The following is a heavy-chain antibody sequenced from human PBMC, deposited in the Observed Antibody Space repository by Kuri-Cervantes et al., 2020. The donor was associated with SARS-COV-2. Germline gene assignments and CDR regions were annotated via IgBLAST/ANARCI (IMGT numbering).Heavy chain of an antibody. Sequence: ASVKVSCKASGYTFTGYDINWVRQAPGQGLVWVGWMNPKIDISGSVKKFQGRVTMTRDTPTNTAYMELTSLGSQDTAVYYCARKTRGTFHLDYWGPGTPVTVSS. CDR1: GYTFTGYD. V-gene: IGHV1-8*01. CDR3: ARKTRGTFHLDY. D-gene: IGHD1-26*01. J-gene: IGHJ4*02. CDR2: MNPKIDIS.